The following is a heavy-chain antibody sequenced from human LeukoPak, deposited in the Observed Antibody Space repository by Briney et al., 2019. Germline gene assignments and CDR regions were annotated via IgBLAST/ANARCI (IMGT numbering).Heavy chain of an antibody. Sequence: GGSLRLSCAASGFTLSSYNMKWVRQAPGKGLEWVSFISSGSSYIYYADSVKGRFTISRDNAKNSLYLQMNSLRAEVTAVYYCAREAAAGNYLDYWGQGTLVTVSS. D-gene: IGHD6-13*01. CDR1: GFTLSSYN. CDR3: AREAAAGNYLDY. V-gene: IGHV3-21*01. J-gene: IGHJ4*02. CDR2: ISSGSSYI.